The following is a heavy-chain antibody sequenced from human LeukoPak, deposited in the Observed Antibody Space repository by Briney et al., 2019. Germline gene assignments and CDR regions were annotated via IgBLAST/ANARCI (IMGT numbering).Heavy chain of an antibody. J-gene: IGHJ4*02. CDR1: GVSFSGYY. CDR3: ARGRWKMDIVVVPAARFDY. D-gene: IGHD2-2*03. Sequence: SETLSLTCAVYGVSFSGYYWSWIRQPPGKGLEWIGGINHSGSTNYNPSLKSRVTISVDTSKNQFSLKLSSVTAADTAVYYCARGRWKMDIVVVPAARFDYWGQGTLVTVSS. CDR2: INHSGST. V-gene: IGHV4-34*01.